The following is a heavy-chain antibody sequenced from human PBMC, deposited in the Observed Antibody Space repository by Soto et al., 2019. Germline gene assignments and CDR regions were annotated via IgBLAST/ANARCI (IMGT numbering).Heavy chain of an antibody. Sequence: ASVKVACKASGGTFSSYAIIRVRQAPGQGLEWMGGIIPIFGTANYAQKFQGRVTITADESTSTAYMELSSLRSEDTAVYYCARSGYGDYYYGMDVWGQGTTVTVSS. J-gene: IGHJ6*02. CDR2: IIPIFGTA. CDR1: GGTFSSYA. D-gene: IGHD4-17*01. V-gene: IGHV1-69*13. CDR3: ARSGYGDYYYGMDV.